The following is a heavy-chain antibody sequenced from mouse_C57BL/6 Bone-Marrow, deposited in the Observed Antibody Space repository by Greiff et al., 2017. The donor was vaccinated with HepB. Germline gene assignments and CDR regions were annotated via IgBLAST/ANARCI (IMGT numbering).Heavy chain of an antibody. CDR3: ARNLHFDY. Sequence: DVMLVESGGGLVKPGGSLNLSCAASGFTFSDYGMHWVRQAPEKGLEWVAYISSGSSTIYYADTVKGRFTISRDNAKNTLFLQMTSLRSEDTAMYYCARNLHFDYWGQGTTLTVSS. CDR1: GFTFSDYG. J-gene: IGHJ2*01. CDR2: ISSGSSTI. V-gene: IGHV5-17*01.